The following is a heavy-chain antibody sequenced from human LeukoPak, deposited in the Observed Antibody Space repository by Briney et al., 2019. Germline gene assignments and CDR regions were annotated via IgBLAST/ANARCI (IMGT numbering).Heavy chain of an antibody. D-gene: IGHD6-13*01. J-gene: IGHJ4*02. CDR3: VKGLAAADDY. CDR2: ISTNRGST. Sequence: GGSLRLSCSASGFTFSTYPMHWVRQAPGKGLGYVSGISTNRGSTYYADSVKGRFTISRDNSKNTLSLQMSSLRPEDTAVYYCVKGLAAADDYWGQGTLVTVSS. CDR1: GFTFSTYP. V-gene: IGHV3-64D*06.